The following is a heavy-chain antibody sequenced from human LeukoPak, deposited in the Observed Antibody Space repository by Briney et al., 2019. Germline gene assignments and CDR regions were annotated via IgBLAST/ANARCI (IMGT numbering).Heavy chain of an antibody. Sequence: PSETLSLTCTVSGGSISSYYWSWIRQPPGKGLEWLGYIHYSGSTYYNPSLKSRVTISVDTSKNQFSLKLSSVTAADTAVYYCARLLRISCYGGSCYFWGFDYWGQGTLVTVSS. CDR2: IHYSGST. J-gene: IGHJ4*02. D-gene: IGHD2-15*01. CDR3: ARLLRISCYGGSCYFWGFDY. V-gene: IGHV4-59*08. CDR1: GGSISSYY.